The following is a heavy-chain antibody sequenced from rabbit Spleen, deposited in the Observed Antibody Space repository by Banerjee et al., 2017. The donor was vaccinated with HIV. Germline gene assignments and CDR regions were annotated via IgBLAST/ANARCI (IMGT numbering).Heavy chain of an antibody. J-gene: IGHJ6*01. CDR1: GFSFSSGFY. V-gene: IGHV1S40*01. Sequence: QSLEESGGDLVKPGASLTLTGTASGFSFSSGFYLCWVRQAPGKGLEWMGCIYAGSGGFTYYASWAKGRFSCSKTSSTTVTLQVTSLTAADTATYFCARDTGSSFSSYGMDLWGPGTLVTVS. D-gene: IGHD8-1*01. CDR3: ARDTGSSFSSYGMDL. CDR2: IYAGSGGFT.